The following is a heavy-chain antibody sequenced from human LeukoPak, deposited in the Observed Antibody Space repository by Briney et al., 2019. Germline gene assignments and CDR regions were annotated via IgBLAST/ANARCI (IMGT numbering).Heavy chain of an antibody. Sequence: GESLKISFKGSGYRFTSYWIGWVRPMPGKGLEWMGIIYPGDSDTRYSPSFQGQVTISADKSISTAYLQWSSLKASDTAMYYCARRYGSGSYLDWFDSWGQGTLVTVSS. CDR3: ARRYGSGSYLDWFDS. J-gene: IGHJ5*01. D-gene: IGHD3-10*01. CDR1: GYRFTSYW. CDR2: IYPGDSDT. V-gene: IGHV5-51*01.